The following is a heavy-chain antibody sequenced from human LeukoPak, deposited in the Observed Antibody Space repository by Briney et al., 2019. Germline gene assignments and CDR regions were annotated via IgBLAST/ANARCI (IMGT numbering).Heavy chain of an antibody. CDR2: INPNSGGT. CDR1: GYTFTGYY. V-gene: IGHV1-2*06. Sequence: ASVKVSCKASGYTFTGYYMHWVRQAPGQGLEWMGRINPNSGGTNYAQKFQGRVTMTRDTPLSKACMELSRLRSDDTAVYYCARARAIAVAGRPYYYYMDVWGKGTTVTVSS. D-gene: IGHD6-19*01. CDR3: ARARAIAVAGRPYYYYMDV. J-gene: IGHJ6*03.